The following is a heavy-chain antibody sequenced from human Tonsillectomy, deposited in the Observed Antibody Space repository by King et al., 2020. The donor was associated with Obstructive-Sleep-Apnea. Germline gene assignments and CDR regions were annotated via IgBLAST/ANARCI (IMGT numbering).Heavy chain of an antibody. Sequence: GQLVQSGGGVVQPGGSLRLSCAASGFTFSSYGMHWVRQAPGKGLEWVAFIRYDGSNKYYADSVKGRFTISRDNSKNTLYLQMNSLRAEDTAVYYCAKMVVAALTYYYYYAMDVWGQGTTVTVSS. CDR1: GFTFSSYG. V-gene: IGHV3-30*02. CDR3: AKMVVAALTYYYYYAMDV. J-gene: IGHJ6*02. CDR2: IRYDGSNK. D-gene: IGHD2-15*01.